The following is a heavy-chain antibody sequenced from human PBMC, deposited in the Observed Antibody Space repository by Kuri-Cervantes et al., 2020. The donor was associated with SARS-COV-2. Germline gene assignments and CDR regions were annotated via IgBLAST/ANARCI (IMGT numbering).Heavy chain of an antibody. Sequence: GESLKISCAASGFTFSSHAMHWVRQAPGKGLVWVAVISCDGSNKNYADSVKGRFTISRDNSKNTLYLQMNSLRAEDTAVYYCARDPPKHSSSWYRLGVGYFDYWGQGTLVTVSS. D-gene: IGHD6-13*01. CDR3: ARDPPKHSSSWYRLGVGYFDY. V-gene: IGHV3-30-3*01. CDR1: GFTFSSHA. J-gene: IGHJ4*02. CDR2: ISCDGSNK.